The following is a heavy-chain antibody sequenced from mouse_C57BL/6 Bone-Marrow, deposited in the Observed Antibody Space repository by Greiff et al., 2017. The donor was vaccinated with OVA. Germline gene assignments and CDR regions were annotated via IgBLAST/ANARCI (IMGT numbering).Heavy chain of an antibody. V-gene: IGHV1-47*01. CDR3: ARSEYYGSLDY. Sequence: QVQLKQSVAELVKPGASVTLSCKASGYTFTTYPIEWLKQNHGKSLEWIGNFNPYNDDTKYNPKFKGKATLTVEKSSSTVYLELSRLTSDDSAVYDSARSEYYGSLDYWGQGTTLTVSS. J-gene: IGHJ2*01. D-gene: IGHD1-1*01. CDR2: FNPYNDDT. CDR1: GYTFTTYP.